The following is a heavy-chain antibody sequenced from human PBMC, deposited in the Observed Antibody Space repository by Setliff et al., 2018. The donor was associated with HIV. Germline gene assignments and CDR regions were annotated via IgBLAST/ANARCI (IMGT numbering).Heavy chain of an antibody. V-gene: IGHV3-23*01. Sequence: PGGSLRLSCAASGFTFSSYSMTWVRQAPGKGLEWVSSIRTDGDATYYADSVKGRFTISRDNSKNTLYLQMNSLRAEDTALYYCAKGEYSSSCFDYWGQGTLVTVSS. CDR1: GFTFSSYS. D-gene: IGHD6-13*01. CDR3: AKGEYSSSCFDY. CDR2: IRTDGDAT. J-gene: IGHJ4*02.